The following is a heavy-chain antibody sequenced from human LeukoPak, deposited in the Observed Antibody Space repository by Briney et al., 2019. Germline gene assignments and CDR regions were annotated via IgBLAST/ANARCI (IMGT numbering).Heavy chain of an antibody. CDR3: ARSCSGGSCYSSYYYGMDV. Sequence: GESLKISCKGSGYSFTSYWIGWVRQVPGKGLEWMGIIYPGDSDTRYSPSFQGQVTISADKSISTAYLQWSSLKASDTAMYYCARSCSGGSCYSSYYYGMDVWGQGTTVTVSS. CDR2: IYPGDSDT. D-gene: IGHD2-15*01. V-gene: IGHV5-51*01. CDR1: GYSFTSYW. J-gene: IGHJ6*02.